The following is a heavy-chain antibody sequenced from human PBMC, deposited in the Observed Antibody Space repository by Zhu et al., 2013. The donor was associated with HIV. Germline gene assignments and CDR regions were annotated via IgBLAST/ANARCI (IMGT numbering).Heavy chain of an antibody. D-gene: IGHD3-3*01. Sequence: QVQLVQSGAEVKKVGASVKVSCKASGYTFNRYGITWVRQAPGQGLEWMGWISAYNGNTNYGQKVQGRVTMTADTSTSTAYMELRSLRSDDTAVYYCARDLRENVFNFWSGYLNAFDIWGPGTMVTVSS. CDR1: GYTFNRYG. CDR2: ISAYNGNT. V-gene: IGHV1-18*01. CDR3: ARDLRENVFNFWSGYLNAFDI. J-gene: IGHJ3*02.